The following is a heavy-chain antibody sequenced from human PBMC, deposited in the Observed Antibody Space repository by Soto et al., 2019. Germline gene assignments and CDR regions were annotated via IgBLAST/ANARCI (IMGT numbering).Heavy chain of an antibody. CDR3: ARGRGSDGMDV. CDR1: GFTFSSYA. V-gene: IGHV3-30-3*01. D-gene: IGHD2-15*01. CDR2: ISYDGSNK. J-gene: IGHJ6*02. Sequence: GGSLRLSCAASGFTFSSYAMHWVRQAPGKGLEWVAVISYDGSNKYYADSVKGRFTISRDNSKNTLYLQMNSLRAEDTAVYYCARGRGSDGMDVWGQGTTVTVSS.